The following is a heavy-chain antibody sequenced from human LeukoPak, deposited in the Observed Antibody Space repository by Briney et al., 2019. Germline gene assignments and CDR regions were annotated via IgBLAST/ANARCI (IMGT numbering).Heavy chain of an antibody. Sequence: SETLSLTCAVSGGSISSSNWWSWVRQPPGKGLEWIGEIYHSGSTNYSPSLKSRVTISVDKSKNQFSLKLSSVTAADTAVYYCARRVGSGSYYSTFDYWGQGTLVTVSS. CDR3: ARRVGSGSYYSTFDY. J-gene: IGHJ4*02. CDR1: GGSISSSNW. V-gene: IGHV4-4*02. D-gene: IGHD3-10*01. CDR2: IYHSGST.